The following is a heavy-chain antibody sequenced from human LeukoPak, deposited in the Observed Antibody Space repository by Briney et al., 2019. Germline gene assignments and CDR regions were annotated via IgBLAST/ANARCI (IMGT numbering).Heavy chain of an antibody. D-gene: IGHD2-21*02. V-gene: IGHV3-33*01. Sequence: GGSLRLSCAASGFTFSSYGMHWVRQAPGKGLEWVAVIWYDGGNKYYADSVKGRFTISRDNSKNTLYLQMNSLRAEDTAVYYCVRDRITVTAAEWFDPWGQGTLVTVSS. CDR3: VRDRITVTAAEWFDP. CDR1: GFTFSSYG. CDR2: IWYDGGNK. J-gene: IGHJ5*02.